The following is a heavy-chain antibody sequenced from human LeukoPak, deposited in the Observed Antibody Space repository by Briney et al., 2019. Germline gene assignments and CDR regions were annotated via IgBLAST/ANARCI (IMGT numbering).Heavy chain of an antibody. V-gene: IGHV3-23*01. CDR1: GGTFSSYA. CDR3: AKKGGDFWSGSVAFDI. J-gene: IGHJ3*02. D-gene: IGHD3-3*01. CDR2: ISGSGGTT. Sequence: ASVKVSCKASGGTFSSYAMNWVRQAPGKGLEWVSGISGSGGTTDYADSVKGRFTISRDNSKNTLYLQVNSLRAEDTAVYYCAKKGGDFWSGSVAFDIWGQGTVVTVSS.